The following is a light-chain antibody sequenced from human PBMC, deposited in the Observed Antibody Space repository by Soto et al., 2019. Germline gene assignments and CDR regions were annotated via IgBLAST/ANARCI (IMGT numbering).Light chain of an antibody. Sequence: QSALNEPASVSGSPGQSITISCTGTSSDVGSYNLVSWYQQHPGKAPKPMICEVSKRPSGVSNRFAGSKSGNTASLTISGLHAQDAADDYCCSYAGSSTVFGTGTKVTVL. CDR3: CSYAGSSTV. CDR2: EVS. J-gene: IGLJ1*01. V-gene: IGLV2-23*02. CDR1: SSDVGSYNL.